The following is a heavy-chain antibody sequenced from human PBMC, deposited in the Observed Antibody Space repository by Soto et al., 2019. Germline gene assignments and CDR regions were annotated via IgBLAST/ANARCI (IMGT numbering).Heavy chain of an antibody. CDR2: IRANDESI. V-gene: IGHV3-48*03. CDR1: GFDFRSYE. CDR3: ARETLRDAIDI. J-gene: IGHJ3*02. Sequence: PVGSLRLSCVASGFDFRSYEMNWARQAPGKGLEWVSNIRANDESIYYADSVKGRVSVSRDNAKNSLFLEMNSLRVDDTAVYYCARETLRDAIDIWGQGTMVTVSS.